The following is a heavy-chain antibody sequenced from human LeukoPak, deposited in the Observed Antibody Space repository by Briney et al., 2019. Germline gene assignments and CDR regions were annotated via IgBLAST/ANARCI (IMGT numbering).Heavy chain of an antibody. D-gene: IGHD3-10*01. V-gene: IGHV4-34*01. CDR3: ARGLKGITMVRGGWFYFDY. CDR2: INHSGST. CDR1: GGSFSGYY. Sequence: SETLSLTCAVYGGSFSGYYWSWIRQPPGKGLEWIGEINHSGSTNYNPSLKSRVTISVDTSKNQFSLKLSSVTAADTAVYYCARGLKGITMVRGGWFYFDYWGQETLVTVSS. J-gene: IGHJ4*02.